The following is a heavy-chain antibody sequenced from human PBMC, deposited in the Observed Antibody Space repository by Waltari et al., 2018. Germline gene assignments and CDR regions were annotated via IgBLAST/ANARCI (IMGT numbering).Heavy chain of an antibody. CDR2: IIPIFGTT. CDR1: GVTFSSYA. J-gene: IGHJ4*02. Sequence: QVQLVQSGAEVKKPGSSVKVSCKASGVTFSSYAISWVRQAPGQGLEWMGGIIPIFGTTNYAQKFQGRVTITADESTSTAYMELSSLRSEDTAVYYCARERYYDSSGYYYTAPFFDYWGQGTLVTVSS. D-gene: IGHD3-22*01. V-gene: IGHV1-69*01. CDR3: ARERYYDSSGYYYTAPFFDY.